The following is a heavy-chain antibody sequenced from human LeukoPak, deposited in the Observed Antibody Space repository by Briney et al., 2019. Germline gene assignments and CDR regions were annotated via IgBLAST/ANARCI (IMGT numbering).Heavy chain of an antibody. CDR2: ISYDGSNK. CDR3: AKDRDKFWSGSQV. Sequence: GGSLRLSCAASGFTFSSYGMHWVRQAPGKGLEWVAVISYDGSNKYYADSVKGRFTIPRDNSKSTLYLQMNSLRTEDTAVYYCAKDRDKFWSGSQVWGQGTLVTVSS. J-gene: IGHJ4*02. V-gene: IGHV3-30*18. D-gene: IGHD3-3*01. CDR1: GFTFSSYG.